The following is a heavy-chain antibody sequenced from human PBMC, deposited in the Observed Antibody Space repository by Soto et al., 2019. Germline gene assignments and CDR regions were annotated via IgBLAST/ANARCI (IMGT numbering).Heavy chain of an antibody. CDR3: AREKGSGWYDY. D-gene: IGHD6-19*01. V-gene: IGHV1-69*04. Sequence: ASVKVSCKASGDTFAFHSINWVRQAPGLGLEWMGRINPILSMSNYAQRFQGRVTMTADKSTSTAYMVLSSLRSEDTAIYYCAREKGSGWYDYWGQGTLVTVSS. J-gene: IGHJ4*02. CDR2: INPILSMS. CDR1: GDTFAFHS.